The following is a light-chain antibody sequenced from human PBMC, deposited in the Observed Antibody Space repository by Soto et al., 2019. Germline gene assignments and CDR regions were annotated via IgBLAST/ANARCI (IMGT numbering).Light chain of an antibody. CDR3: QQYNNWPLT. J-gene: IGKJ1*01. CDR2: GAS. V-gene: IGKV3-15*01. CDR1: QTISSN. Sequence: DILMTQSPATLSVSPGEGATLSCRASQTISSNLAWYQQKPGQVPRLLMYGASTRATGIPARFSGSGSGTEFTLTISSLQSEDLAVYYCQQYNNWPLTFGQGTKVVIK.